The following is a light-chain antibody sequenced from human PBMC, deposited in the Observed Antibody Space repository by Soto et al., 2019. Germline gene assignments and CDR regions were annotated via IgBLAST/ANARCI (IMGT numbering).Light chain of an antibody. Sequence: DIQMTQSPSTLSASVGDRVTITCRASQSISSWLAWYQQKPGKAPKLLIYKASSLESGVPSRFSGSGSGTKFTLTISSLQPDDFATYYCKQYNSYSRTFGQGTKV. J-gene: IGKJ1*01. CDR1: QSISSW. CDR2: KAS. CDR3: KQYNSYSRT. V-gene: IGKV1-5*03.